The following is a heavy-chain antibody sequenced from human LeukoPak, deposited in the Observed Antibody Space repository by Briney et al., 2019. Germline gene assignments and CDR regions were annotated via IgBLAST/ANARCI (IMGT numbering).Heavy chain of an antibody. Sequence: PSETLSLTCTVSGGSISTYYWSWIRQPPGKGLEWIGEINHSGSTNYNLSLKSRVTISVDTSKNQFSLKLSSVTAADTAVYYCARGLVRFRSYYYGMDVWGQGTTVTVSS. CDR3: ARGLVRFRSYYYGMDV. CDR2: INHSGST. V-gene: IGHV4-34*01. J-gene: IGHJ6*02. D-gene: IGHD3-3*01. CDR1: GGSISTYY.